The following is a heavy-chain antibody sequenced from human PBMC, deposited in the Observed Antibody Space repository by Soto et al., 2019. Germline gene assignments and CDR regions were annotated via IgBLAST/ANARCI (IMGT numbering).Heavy chain of an antibody. CDR1: GYTFTSYA. CDR3: ARDLISAAAVRFLVGFDP. V-gene: IGHV1-3*01. J-gene: IGHJ5*02. D-gene: IGHD6-13*01. Sequence: GASVKVSCKASGYTFTSYAMHWVRQAPGQRLEWMGWINAGNGNTKYSQKFQGRVTITRDTSASTAYMELSSLRSEDTAVYYCARDLISAAAVRFLVGFDPWGQGTLVTVSS. CDR2: INAGNGNT.